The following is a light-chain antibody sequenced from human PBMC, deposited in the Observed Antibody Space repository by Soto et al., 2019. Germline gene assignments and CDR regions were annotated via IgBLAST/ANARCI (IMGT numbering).Light chain of an antibody. J-gene: IGLJ3*02. CDR1: SSDVGGYNY. Sequence: QSALTQPASVSGSPGQSITIYCTGTSSDVGGYNYVSWYQQHPGKAPKLMIYEVSNRPSGVSNRFSGSKSGNTASLTISGLQAEDEADYYCSSYTSSSTTFGGGTKLTVL. CDR2: EVS. V-gene: IGLV2-14*01. CDR3: SSYTSSSTT.